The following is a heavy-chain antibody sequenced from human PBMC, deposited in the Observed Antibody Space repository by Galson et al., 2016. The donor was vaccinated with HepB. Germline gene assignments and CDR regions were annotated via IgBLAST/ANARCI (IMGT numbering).Heavy chain of an antibody. J-gene: IGHJ4*02. Sequence: SETLSLTCTASGGSISSYYWSWIRQPAGKGLEWIGRIYSSGSTNYNPSLKSRVTMSVDTSKNQFSLKLSSVTAADTAVYYCARVVPPVRFGSEYYFDYWGQGTLVTVSS. CDR3: ARVVPPVRFGSEYYFDY. D-gene: IGHD1-26*01. CDR1: GGSISSYY. CDR2: IYSSGST. V-gene: IGHV4-4*07.